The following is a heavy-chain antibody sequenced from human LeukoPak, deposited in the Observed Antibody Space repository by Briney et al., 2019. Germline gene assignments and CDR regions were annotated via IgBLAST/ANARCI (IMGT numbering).Heavy chain of an antibody. D-gene: IGHD6-6*01. CDR2: INHSGST. J-gene: IGHJ6*02. V-gene: IGHV4-34*01. CDR1: GGSFSGYY. CDR3: ASQYSSSSYGMDV. Sequence: SETLSLTCAVYGGSFSGYYWSWIRQPPGKGLEWIGEINHSGSTNYNPSLKSRVTISVDTSKNQFSLKPSSVTAADTAVYYCASQYSSSSYGMDVWGQGTTVTVSS.